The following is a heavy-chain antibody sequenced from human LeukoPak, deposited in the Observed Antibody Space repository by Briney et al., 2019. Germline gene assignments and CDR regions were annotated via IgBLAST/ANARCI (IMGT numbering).Heavy chain of an antibody. CDR1: GFTFSSYA. D-gene: IGHD2-15*01. J-gene: IGHJ3*02. CDR2: ISYDGSVK. Sequence: PGGSLRLSCAASGFTFSSYATHWVGQGPGKGLEGVAVISYDGSVKFYADSVKGRFTISRDNTKNTLYLQMNSLRAEDTSVYYCAKVGCSGGNCYAAFDIWGQGTMVTVSS. V-gene: IGHV3-30*18. CDR3: AKVGCSGGNCYAAFDI.